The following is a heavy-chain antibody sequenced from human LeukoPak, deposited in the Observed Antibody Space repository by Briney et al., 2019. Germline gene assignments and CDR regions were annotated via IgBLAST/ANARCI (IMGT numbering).Heavy chain of an antibody. CDR1: GFTFSSYE. J-gene: IGHJ4*02. V-gene: IGHV3-48*03. CDR3: ARGYGDWDY. CDR2: MSSSGSTI. D-gene: IGHD4-17*01. Sequence: GGSLRLSCAASGFTFSSYEMNWVRQAPGKGREGVSYMSSSGSTIYYADSVKGRFTISRDNAKNSLYLQMNSLRAEDTAVYYCARGYGDWDYWGQGTLVTVSS.